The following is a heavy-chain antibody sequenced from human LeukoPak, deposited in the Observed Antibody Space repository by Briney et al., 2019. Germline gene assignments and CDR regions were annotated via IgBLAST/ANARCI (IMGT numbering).Heavy chain of an antibody. CDR3: ARVGVTILGVAPHFDL. J-gene: IGHJ2*01. Sequence: PSETLSLTCTVSGGSISSYYWSWIRQPAGKGLEWIGRIHTSGSTNYNPSLKSRVTMSVDKSKNQFSLKLNSVTAADTAVYYCARVGVTILGVAPHFDLWGRGTLVTVSS. CDR2: IHTSGST. CDR1: GGSISSYY. D-gene: IGHD3-3*01. V-gene: IGHV4-4*07.